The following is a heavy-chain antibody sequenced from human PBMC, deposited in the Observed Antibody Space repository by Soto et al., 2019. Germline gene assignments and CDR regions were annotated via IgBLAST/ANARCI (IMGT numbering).Heavy chain of an antibody. CDR1: GFTFSDYY. Sequence: PGGSLRLSCAASGFTFSDYYMSWIRQAPGKELEWVTSIISIGSTIYYADSVKGRFTISRDNAKNSLYLQFNSLRAEDTAVYYCARVRTNYDFWSGYEYYYYYYMDVWGKGTTVTVS. J-gene: IGHJ6*03. CDR3: ARVRTNYDFWSGYEYYYYYYMDV. CDR2: IISIGSTI. D-gene: IGHD3-3*01. V-gene: IGHV3-11*01.